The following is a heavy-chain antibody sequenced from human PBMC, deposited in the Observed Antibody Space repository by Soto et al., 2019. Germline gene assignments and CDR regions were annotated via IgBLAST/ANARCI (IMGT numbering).Heavy chain of an antibody. V-gene: IGHV4-59*01. CDR2: IYYSGST. CDR1: GGSISSYY. D-gene: IGHD2-8*02. Sequence: QVQLQESGPGLVKPSETLSLTCTVSGGSISSYYWSWIRQPPGKGLEWIGYIYYSGSTNYNPSLXXXXXXXXXXXXXXXXXXXXXXTAXXTXXXYCASQGYWGQGTLVTVSS. CDR3: ASQGY. J-gene: IGHJ4*02.